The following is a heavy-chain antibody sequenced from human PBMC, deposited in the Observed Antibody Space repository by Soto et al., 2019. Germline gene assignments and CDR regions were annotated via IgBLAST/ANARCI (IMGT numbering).Heavy chain of an antibody. Sequence: NPSETLSLTCTVSGGSISSGGYYWSWIRQHPGKGLEWIGYIYYSGSTYYNPSLKSRVTISVDTSKNQFSLKLSSVTAADTAVYYCARGRYYDFWSASGSGYYFDYWGQGTLVTVSS. V-gene: IGHV4-31*03. J-gene: IGHJ4*02. D-gene: IGHD3-3*01. CDR1: GGSISSGGYY. CDR3: ARGRYYDFWSASGSGYYFDY. CDR2: IYYSGST.